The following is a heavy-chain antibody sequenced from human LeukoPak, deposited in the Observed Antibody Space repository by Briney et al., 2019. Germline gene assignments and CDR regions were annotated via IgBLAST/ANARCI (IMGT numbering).Heavy chain of an antibody. D-gene: IGHD3-22*01. CDR2: MNPNSGNT. CDR3: ARGPYYYDSSGYYYEIQRSIGFDY. V-gene: IGHV1-8*01. CDR1: GYTFTSYD. J-gene: IGHJ4*02. Sequence: ASVKVSCKASGYTFTSYDINWVRQATGQGLEWMGWMNPNSGNTGYAQKFQGRVTTTRNTSISTAYMELSSLRSEDTAVYYCARGPYYYDSSGYYYEIQRSIGFDYWGQGTLVTVSS.